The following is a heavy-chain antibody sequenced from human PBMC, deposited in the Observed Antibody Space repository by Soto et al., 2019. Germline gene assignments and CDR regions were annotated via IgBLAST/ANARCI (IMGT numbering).Heavy chain of an antibody. Sequence: VQLVESGGGLVQPGGSLRLSCAASGFTVSSNYMSWVRQAPGKGLEWVSVIYSGGNTYYTDSVKGRFTISRDNSKNTLYLQMNSLRAEDTAVYYCARDTPSRGMDVWGQGTTVTVSS. CDR3: ARDTPSRGMDV. J-gene: IGHJ6*02. CDR1: GFTVSSNY. V-gene: IGHV3-66*01. CDR2: IYSGGNT.